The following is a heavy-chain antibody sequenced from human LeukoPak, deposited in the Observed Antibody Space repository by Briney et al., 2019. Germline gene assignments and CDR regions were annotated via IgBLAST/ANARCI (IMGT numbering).Heavy chain of an antibody. Sequence: GGSLRLSCSASGFTFSDYPMHWVRQTPGKGLEYVSAISKNGDDTYYADSVNGRFTISRDNSKNTLYLQMSSLRTEDAAVFYCVQVGSNYYLNWGQGTLVIVSS. V-gene: IGHV3-64D*06. D-gene: IGHD4-11*01. J-gene: IGHJ4*02. CDR3: VQVGSNYYLN. CDR2: ISKNGDDT. CDR1: GFTFSDYP.